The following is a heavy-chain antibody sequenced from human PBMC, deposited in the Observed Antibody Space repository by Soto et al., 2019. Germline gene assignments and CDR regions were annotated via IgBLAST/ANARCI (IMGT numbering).Heavy chain of an antibody. J-gene: IGHJ5*02. Sequence: QVQLVESGGGVVQPGRSLRLSCAASGFTFSSYAMHWVRQAPGKGLECVAVISYDGSNKYYADSVKSRFTISRDNSKNSGYPEMDSRRADDTAVYFGVRTGGLVPAAISWFDPWGRGTLVTVSS. D-gene: IGHD2-2*01. CDR3: VRTGGLVPAAISWFDP. CDR1: GFTFSSYA. V-gene: IGHV3-30*14. CDR2: ISYDGSNK.